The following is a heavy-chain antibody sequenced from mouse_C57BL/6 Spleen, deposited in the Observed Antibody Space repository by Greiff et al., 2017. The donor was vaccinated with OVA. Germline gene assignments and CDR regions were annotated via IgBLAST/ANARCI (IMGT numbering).Heavy chain of an antibody. CDR1: GYTFTSYW. J-gene: IGHJ1*03. CDR2: IHPNSGST. V-gene: IGHV1-64*01. CDR3: TPAGVATDFDV. Sequence: QVQLQQPGAELVKPGASVKLSCKASGYTFTSYWMHWVKQRPGQGLEWIGMIHPNSGSTNYNEKFKSKATLTVDKSSSTAYMQLSSLTSEDAAVYYCTPAGVATDFDVWGTGTTVTVSS. D-gene: IGHD1-1*01.